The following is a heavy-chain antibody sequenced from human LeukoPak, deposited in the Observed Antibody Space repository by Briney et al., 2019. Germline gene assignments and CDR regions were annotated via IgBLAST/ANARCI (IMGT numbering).Heavy chain of an antibody. J-gene: IGHJ5*02. CDR2: ISAYNGNT. V-gene: IGHV1-18*01. CDR1: GYTFTSYG. Sequence: GASVKVSCKASGYTFTSYGISWVRQAPGQGLEWMGWISAYNGNTNYAQKLQGRVTMTTDTSTSTAYMELRSLRSDDTAVYYCARRRSSSEGNNWFDPWGQGTLVTASS. CDR3: ARRRSSSEGNNWFDP. D-gene: IGHD6-6*01.